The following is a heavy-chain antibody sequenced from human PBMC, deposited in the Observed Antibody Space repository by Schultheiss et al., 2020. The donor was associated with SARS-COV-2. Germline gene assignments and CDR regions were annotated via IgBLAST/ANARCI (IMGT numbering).Heavy chain of an antibody. V-gene: IGHV3-30*04. CDR2: IWYDGSNK. D-gene: IGHD3-3*01. CDR1: GFTFSSYA. J-gene: IGHJ4*02. Sequence: GGSLRLSCSASGFTFSSYAMHWVRQAPGKGLEWVAVIWYDGSNKYYADSVKGRFTISRDNSKNTLYLQMNSLRAEDTAVYYCARDAGGFLGYWGQGTLVTVSS. CDR3: ARDAGGFLGY.